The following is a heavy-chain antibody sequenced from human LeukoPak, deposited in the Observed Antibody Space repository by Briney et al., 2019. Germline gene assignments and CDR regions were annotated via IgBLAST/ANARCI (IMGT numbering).Heavy chain of an antibody. CDR3: ARQQLAIFDY. D-gene: IGHD6-13*01. Sequence: SETLSLTCTVSGGSISSSSYYWGWIRQPPGKGLEWIGSIYYSGSTYYNPSLKSRDTISVDTSKNQFSLKLSSVTAADTAVYYCARQQLAIFDYWGQGTLVTVSS. CDR1: GGSISSSSYY. V-gene: IGHV4-39*01. CDR2: IYYSGST. J-gene: IGHJ4*02.